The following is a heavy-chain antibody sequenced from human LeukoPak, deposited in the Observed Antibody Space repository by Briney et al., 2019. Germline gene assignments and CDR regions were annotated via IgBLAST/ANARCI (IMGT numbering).Heavy chain of an antibody. D-gene: IGHD3-22*01. CDR1: GFTFSSYW. Sequence: GGSLRLSCAASGFTFSSYWMHWVRQAPGKGLVWVSQIKSDGSSTTYADSVKGRFTISRDNAKSTLYLQMNSLRAEDTAMYYCASGFTTDNWGQGTLVTVSS. V-gene: IGHV3-74*01. CDR2: IKSDGSST. CDR3: ASGFTTDN. J-gene: IGHJ4*02.